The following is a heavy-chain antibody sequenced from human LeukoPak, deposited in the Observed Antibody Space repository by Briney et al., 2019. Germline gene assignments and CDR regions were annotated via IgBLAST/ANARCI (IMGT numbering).Heavy chain of an antibody. CDR1: GFTFSSYD. J-gene: IGHJ6*02. CDR2: IGIAGDT. CDR3: ARAPPYSSASWGYYGMDV. V-gene: IGHV3-13*01. Sequence: GGSLRLSCAASGFTFSSYDMHWVRQTTGKGLEWISSIGIAGDTYYPGSVKGRFTISRENAKNSLYLQMNSLRAGDTAVYYCARAPPYSSASWGYYGMDVWGQGTTVTVSS. D-gene: IGHD6-6*01.